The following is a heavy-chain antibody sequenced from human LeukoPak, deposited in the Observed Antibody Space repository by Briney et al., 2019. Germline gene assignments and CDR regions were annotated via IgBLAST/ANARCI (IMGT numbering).Heavy chain of an antibody. CDR1: GFTFSSYW. D-gene: IGHD3-22*01. V-gene: IGHV3-7*01. Sequence: PGGSLRLSCAASGFTFSSYWMSWVRQAPGKGLEWVANIKQDGSEKYYVDSVKGRFTISRDNAKNSLYLQMNSLRAEDTAVYYCARDASYYYDSSTFFDYWGQGTLVTVSS. J-gene: IGHJ4*02. CDR2: IKQDGSEK. CDR3: ARDASYYYDSSTFFDY.